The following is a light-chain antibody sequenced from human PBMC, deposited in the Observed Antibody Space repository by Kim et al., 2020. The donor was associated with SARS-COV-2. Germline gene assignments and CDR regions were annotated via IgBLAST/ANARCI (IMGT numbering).Light chain of an antibody. CDR1: KLGDKY. V-gene: IGLV3-1*01. CDR2: QDS. J-gene: IGLJ2*01. CDR3: QAWDSRTVV. Sequence: SYELTQPPSVSVSPGQTASITCSGDKLGDKYACWYQQKPGQSPVVVIHQDSKRPSGIPERSSGSNSGNTATLTISGTQAMDEADYYCQAWDSRTVVFGGGTQLTVL.